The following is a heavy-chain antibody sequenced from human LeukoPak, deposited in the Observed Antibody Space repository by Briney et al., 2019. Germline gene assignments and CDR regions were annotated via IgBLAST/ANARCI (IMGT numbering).Heavy chain of an antibody. CDR3: ARVKVVVVTAIDAFDI. CDR1: GYTFTSYG. V-gene: IGHV1-18*01. CDR2: ISAYNGNT. D-gene: IGHD2-21*02. J-gene: IGHJ3*02. Sequence: ASVKVSCKASGYTFTSYGISWVRQAPGQGLEWMGWISAYNGNTNYAQKLQGRVTMTTDTSTSTAYMGLRSLRSDDTAVYYCARVKVVVVTAIDAFDIWGQATMVTVSS.